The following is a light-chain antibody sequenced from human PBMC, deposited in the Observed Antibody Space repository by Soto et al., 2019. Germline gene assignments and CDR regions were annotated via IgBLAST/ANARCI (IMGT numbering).Light chain of an antibody. J-gene: IGKJ1*01. CDR2: DAS. V-gene: IGKV3-15*01. Sequence: EIVMTQSPATLSVSPGERATLSCRASQSVSGNLAWYQQARGQPPRLLMFDASTRATGIPARFSGSGSGTEFTLTISSLQSEDSAICYCQQYNNWPRTFGQGTRVEIK. CDR3: QQYNNWPRT. CDR1: QSVSGN.